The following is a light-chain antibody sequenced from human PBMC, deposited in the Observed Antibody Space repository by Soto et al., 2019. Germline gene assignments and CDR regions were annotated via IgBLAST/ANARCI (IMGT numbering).Light chain of an antibody. V-gene: IGKV4-1*01. CDR1: RSLLCSSNNKNH. CDR2: WAS. Sequence: DIVMTQSPDSLAVSLGERATINCTSSRSLLCSSNNKNHLAWYQQKPGQPPKLFIYWASTRESGVPDRFSGSGSGTDFTLTIGCLQAEDVALYYCQQYYSILVTFGQGTRLEIK. CDR3: QQYYSILVT. J-gene: IGKJ5*01.